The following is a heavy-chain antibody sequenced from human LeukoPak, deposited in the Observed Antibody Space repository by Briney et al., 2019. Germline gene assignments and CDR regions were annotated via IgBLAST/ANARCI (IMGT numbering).Heavy chain of an antibody. Sequence: GGSLRLSCAASGFTFSSYSMNWVRQAPGKGLEWVSYISSSSSTIYYADSVKGRFTISRDNAKNSLYLQMNSLRAEDTAVYYCARLLKMYYYDSRGYYDYWGQGTLVTVSS. CDR3: ARLLKMYYYDSRGYYDY. D-gene: IGHD3-22*01. V-gene: IGHV3-48*01. CDR2: ISSSSSTI. J-gene: IGHJ4*02. CDR1: GFTFSSYS.